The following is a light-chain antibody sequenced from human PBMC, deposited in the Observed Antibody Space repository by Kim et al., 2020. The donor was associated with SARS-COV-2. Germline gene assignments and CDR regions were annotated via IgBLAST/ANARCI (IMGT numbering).Light chain of an antibody. CDR1: SSNIGSNT. Sequence: ELTQPPSASGTPGQRVTISCSGSSSNIGSNTVNWYQQLPGTAPKLLIYSNNQRPSGVPDRFSGSKSGTSASLAISGLQSEDEADYYCAAWDDSLNGRGVFGGGTQLT. CDR3: AAWDDSLNGRGV. CDR2: SNN. J-gene: IGLJ2*01. V-gene: IGLV1-44*01.